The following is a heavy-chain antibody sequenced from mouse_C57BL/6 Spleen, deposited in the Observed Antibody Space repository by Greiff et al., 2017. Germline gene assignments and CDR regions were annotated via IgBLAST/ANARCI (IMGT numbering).Heavy chain of an antibody. CDR3: ASLATVVATGGCDY. CDR2: IDPSDGYT. CDR1: GYTFTSYW. D-gene: IGHD1-1*01. V-gene: IGHV1-50*01. Sequence: VQLLESGAELVKPGASVKLSCKASGYTFTSYWMQWVKQRPGQGLEWIGEIDPSDGYTNYNQKFKGKATLTVDTSSSTAYMQLSSLTSEDSAVYYWASLATVVATGGCDYWGQGTTPTVSS. J-gene: IGHJ2*01.